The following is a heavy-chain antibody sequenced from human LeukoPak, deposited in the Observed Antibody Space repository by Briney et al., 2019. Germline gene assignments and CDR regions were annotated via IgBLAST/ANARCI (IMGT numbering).Heavy chain of an antibody. Sequence: GGALRLSCAASGFTFSNYVIHWVRQAPGKGLESVAVISYDGSNKDYADSVKGRFTISRDNSNNTLFLQMKSLIREDTAVYYCARGQILTAKRDYYFYGMDVWGQGTTVTVSS. D-gene: IGHD2-21*02. CDR3: ARGQILTAKRDYYFYGMDV. CDR1: GFTFSNYV. J-gene: IGHJ6*02. V-gene: IGHV3-30-3*01. CDR2: ISYDGSNK.